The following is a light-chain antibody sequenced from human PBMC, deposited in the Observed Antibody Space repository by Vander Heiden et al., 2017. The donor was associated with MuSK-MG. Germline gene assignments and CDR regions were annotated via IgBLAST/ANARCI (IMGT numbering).Light chain of an antibody. V-gene: IGLV2-23*01. CDR1: RSAVGSYHL. Sequence: SALTQPASVSGSPGQSITSSCTGTRSAVGSYHLVSWYQHYPGNAPKLMIYEGRKRPSGVANRFSGSKSGTVASLTIAGRQAEDEAYYFCCAYAGSSTLVFGGGTKLTVL. CDR3: CAYAGSSTLV. J-gene: IGLJ3*02. CDR2: EGR.